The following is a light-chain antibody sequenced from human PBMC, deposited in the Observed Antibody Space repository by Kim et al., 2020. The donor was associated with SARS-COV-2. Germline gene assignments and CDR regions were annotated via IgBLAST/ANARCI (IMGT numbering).Light chain of an antibody. Sequence: EIVMTQSPATLSVSPGERATLSCRASQSVSSNLAWYQQKPGQPPRLLIYGASTRATGVPARFSGSGSGTEFTLTITTLQSEDFAVYFCQHYNDWLYTFGQGTKLEIK. CDR3: QHYNDWLYT. CDR1: QSVSSN. J-gene: IGKJ2*01. CDR2: GAS. V-gene: IGKV3-15*01.